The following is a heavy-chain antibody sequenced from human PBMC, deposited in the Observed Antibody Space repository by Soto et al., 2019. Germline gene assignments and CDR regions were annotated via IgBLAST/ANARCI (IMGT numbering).Heavy chain of an antibody. CDR1: GGTFSSYA. J-gene: IGHJ6*02. CDR3: ARGVDTAPSYYYYGMDV. CDR2: IIPIFGTA. D-gene: IGHD5-18*01. V-gene: IGHV1-69*13. Sequence: ASVKVSCKASGGTFSSYAISWVRQAPGQGLEWMGGIIPIFGTANYAQKFQGRVTITADESTSTAYMELSSLRSEDTAVYYCARGVDTAPSYYYYGMDVWGQGTTVTVSS.